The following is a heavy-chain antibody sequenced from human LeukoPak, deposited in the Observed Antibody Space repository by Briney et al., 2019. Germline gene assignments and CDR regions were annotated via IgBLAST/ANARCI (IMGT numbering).Heavy chain of an antibody. J-gene: IGHJ4*02. CDR3: AKDTDPYYYDSSGYYDY. V-gene: IGHV3-30*18. CDR2: ISYDGSNK. Sequence: PGGSLRLSCAASGFTFSSYGMHWVRQAPGKGLEWVAVISYDGSNKYYADSVKGRFTISRDNSKNTLYLQMNSLRAEDTAVYYCAKDTDPYYYDSSGYYDYWGQGTLVTVSS. CDR1: GFTFSSYG. D-gene: IGHD3-22*01.